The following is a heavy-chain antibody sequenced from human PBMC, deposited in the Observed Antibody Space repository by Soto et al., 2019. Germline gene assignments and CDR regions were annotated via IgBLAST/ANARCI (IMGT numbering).Heavy chain of an antibody. J-gene: IGHJ6*02. CDR2: IHYRGST. Sequence: PSETLSLTCRPSGGSITGAYYWNWIRQHPGKGLEWIGSIHYRGSTYYNPSLKTRITISLDRSNNQFSLNLSSVTAADTAVYYCARVRDSFGLDVWGQGTTVTVSS. V-gene: IGHV4-31*03. CDR3: ARVRDSFGLDV. D-gene: IGHD2-15*01. CDR1: GGSITGAYY.